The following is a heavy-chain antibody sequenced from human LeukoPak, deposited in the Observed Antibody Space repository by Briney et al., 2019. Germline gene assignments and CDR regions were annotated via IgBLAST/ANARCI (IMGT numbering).Heavy chain of an antibody. V-gene: IGHV3-7*05. Sequence: GGSLRLSCAASGFTFSTYWMAWARQAPGKGLEWVANIKEDGSQRNYVDSVRGRFIISRDNDKNLLYLQMNSLRAEDTAVYHCARDVGGNLDYWGQGILVTVSS. CDR1: GFTFSTYW. CDR2: IKEDGSQR. J-gene: IGHJ4*02. D-gene: IGHD1-26*01. CDR3: ARDVGGNLDY.